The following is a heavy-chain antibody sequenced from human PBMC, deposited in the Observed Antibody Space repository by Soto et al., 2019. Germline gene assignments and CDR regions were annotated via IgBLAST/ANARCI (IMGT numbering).Heavy chain of an antibody. CDR3: AKETTANRYCSSTSCYVGTDY. V-gene: IGHV3-23*01. Sequence: GSLRLSCAASGFTFSSYAMSWVRQAPGKGLEWVSAISGSGGSTYYADSVKGRFTISRGNSKNTLYLQMNSLRAEDTAVYYCAKETTANRYCSSTSCYVGTDYWGQGTLVTVSS. CDR1: GFTFSSYA. CDR2: ISGSGGST. D-gene: IGHD2-2*01. J-gene: IGHJ4*02.